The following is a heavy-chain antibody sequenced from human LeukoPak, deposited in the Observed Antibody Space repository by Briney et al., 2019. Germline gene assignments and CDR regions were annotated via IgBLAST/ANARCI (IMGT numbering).Heavy chain of an antibody. D-gene: IGHD1-14*01. Sequence: SETLSLTCTVSGDSISTYYWSWIRQSPGKGLEWIGYSYYSGITSYNPSLKSRVTMSVDKSKNQLSLKVNSVTAADTAVYYCARGEPVDYWGQGTLVTVSS. V-gene: IGHV4-59*01. CDR3: ARGEPVDY. CDR1: GDSISTYY. J-gene: IGHJ4*02. CDR2: SYYSGIT.